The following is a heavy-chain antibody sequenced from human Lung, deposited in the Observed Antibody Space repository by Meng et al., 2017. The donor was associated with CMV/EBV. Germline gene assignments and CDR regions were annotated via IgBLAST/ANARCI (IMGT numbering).Heavy chain of an antibody. CDR1: GFTVSSYG. CDR2: ISGSGSTI. Sequence: GGSLRLXCVASGFTVSSYGVSWVRQAPGKGLEWVSYISGSGSTIYYADSVKGRFTISRDNAKNSLHLQMNSLRAEDTAVYYCARDPLYDLGNFYYYGMDVWGQGXTVTVSS. J-gene: IGHJ6*02. D-gene: IGHD3-3*01. CDR3: ARDPLYDLGNFYYYGMDV. V-gene: IGHV3-48*03.